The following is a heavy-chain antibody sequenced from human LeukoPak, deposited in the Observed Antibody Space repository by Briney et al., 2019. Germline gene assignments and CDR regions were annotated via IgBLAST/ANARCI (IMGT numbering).Heavy chain of an antibody. D-gene: IGHD3-3*01. CDR1: GYSISSGYY. J-gene: IGHJ5*02. V-gene: IGHV4-38-2*01. CDR2: IYHSGNT. CDR3: ARRIAISGPNDWFDP. Sequence: PSETLSLTCAVSGYSISSGYYWGWIRQPPGKGLDWIGIIYHSGNTHYNPSLKSRVTISVDTSNNQFSLKLSSVTAADTAVYYCARRIAISGPNDWFDPWGQGTLVTVSS.